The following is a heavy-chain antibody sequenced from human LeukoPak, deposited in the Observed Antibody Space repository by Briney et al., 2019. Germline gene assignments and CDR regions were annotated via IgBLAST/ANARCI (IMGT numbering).Heavy chain of an antibody. D-gene: IGHD6-19*01. J-gene: IGHJ6*03. CDR2: IYSGGST. Sequence: GGSLRLSCAASGFTVSSNYMSWVRQAPGKGLKWVSVIYSGGSTYYADSVKGRFTISRDNSKNTLYLQMGSLRAEDMAVYYCARVRDSSGWYYYYMDVWGKGTTVTVSS. CDR1: GFTVSSNY. V-gene: IGHV3-66*01. CDR3: ARVRDSSGWYYYYMDV.